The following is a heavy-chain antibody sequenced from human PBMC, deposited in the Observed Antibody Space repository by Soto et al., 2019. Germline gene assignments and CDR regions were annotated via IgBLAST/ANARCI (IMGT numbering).Heavy chain of an antibody. D-gene: IGHD3-16*01. CDR2: ISSSSSYI. CDR3: ARDWGGEGTFDY. V-gene: IGHV3-21*01. Sequence: EVQLVESGGGLVKPGGSLRLSCAASGFTLSSYSMNWVRQAPGKGLEWVSSISSSSSYIYYADSVKGRFTISRENAKNSLYLQMNSLRAEDTAVYYCARDWGGEGTFDYWGQGTLVTVSS. J-gene: IGHJ4*02. CDR1: GFTLSSYS.